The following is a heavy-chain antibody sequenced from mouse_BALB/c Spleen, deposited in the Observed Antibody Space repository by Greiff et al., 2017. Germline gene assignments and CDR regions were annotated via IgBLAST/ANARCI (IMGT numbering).Heavy chain of an antibody. CDR2: ISSGGSYT. D-gene: IGHD2-3*01. CDR3: ARHDGPRTWFAY. Sequence: EVMLVESGGGLVKPGGSLKLSCAASGFTFSSYAMSWVRQSPEKRLEWVAEISSGGSYTYYPDTVTGRFTISRDNAKNTLYLEMSSLRSEDTAMYYCARHDGPRTWFAYWGQGTLVTVSA. V-gene: IGHV5-9-4*01. CDR1: GFTFSSYA. J-gene: IGHJ3*01.